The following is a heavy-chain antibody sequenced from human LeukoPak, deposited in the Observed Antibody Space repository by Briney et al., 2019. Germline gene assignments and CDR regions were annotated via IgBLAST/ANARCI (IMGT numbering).Heavy chain of an antibody. D-gene: IGHD5-12*01. J-gene: IGHJ4*02. V-gene: IGHV7-4-1*02. Sequence: GASVKVSCKASGYTFTSCAMNWVRQAPGQGLEWMGWINTNTGNPTYAQGFTGRFVFSLDTSVSTAYLQISSLKAEDTAVYYCATGSQWLRPDYWGQGTLVTVSS. CDR3: ATGSQWLRPDY. CDR2: INTNTGNP. CDR1: GYTFTSCA.